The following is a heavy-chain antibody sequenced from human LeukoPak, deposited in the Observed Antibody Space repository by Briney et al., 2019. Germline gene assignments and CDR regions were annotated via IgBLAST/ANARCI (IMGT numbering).Heavy chain of an antibody. CDR3: ARKAYGMDV. CDR1: GFTFSSYA. V-gene: IGHV3-7*03. Sequence: GGSLRLSCAASGFTFSSYAMSWVRQAPGKGLEWVANIKQDGSEKYYVDSVKGRFTISRDEANNSLYLQMNSLRAEDTAVYYCARKAYGMDVWGKGTTVTVSS. J-gene: IGHJ6*04. CDR2: IKQDGSEK.